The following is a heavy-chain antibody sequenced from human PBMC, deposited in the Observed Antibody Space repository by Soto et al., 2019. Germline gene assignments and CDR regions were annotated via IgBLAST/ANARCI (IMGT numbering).Heavy chain of an antibody. CDR3: ARGGGYDQTGTIRFDY. D-gene: IGHD1-1*01. V-gene: IGHV6-1*01. J-gene: IGHJ4*02. Sequence: QSQTLSLTCAISGDSVSSNSAAWHWIRQSPSRGLEWLGRTYYRSKWYNDYAVSVKSRITINPDTSKNQFSLQLNSVTPEDTAVYYCARGGGYDQTGTIRFDYWGQGTLVTVSS. CDR2: TYYRSKWYN. CDR1: GDSVSSNSAA.